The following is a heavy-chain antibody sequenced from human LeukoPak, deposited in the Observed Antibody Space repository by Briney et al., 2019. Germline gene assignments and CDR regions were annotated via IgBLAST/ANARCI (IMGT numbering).Heavy chain of an antibody. CDR1: GFTFMNAW. Sequence: GVFLRRSYSVSGFTFMNAWSVGLGHARGKGLEWVGHIKSKTDGGTTDYAAPVKGRFTISRDDSKNTLYLQMNSLKTEDTAVYYCTRQQLVLDLWGQGTLVTASS. CDR3: TRQQLVLDL. CDR2: IKSKTDGGTT. D-gene: IGHD6-13*01. J-gene: IGHJ5*02. V-gene: IGHV3-15*01.